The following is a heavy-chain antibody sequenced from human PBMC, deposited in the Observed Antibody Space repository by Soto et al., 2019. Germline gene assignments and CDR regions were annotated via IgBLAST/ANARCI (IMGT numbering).Heavy chain of an antibody. D-gene: IGHD3-22*01. CDR2: IVPVFGTP. J-gene: IGHJ3*02. CDR1: GGSFPSDT. CDR3: TRPSSGYYHDGLDI. V-gene: IGHV1-69*01. Sequence: QVQLMQSGADVKKPGSSVKVSCKASGGSFPSDTISWVRQAPGQGLEWLGGIVPVFGTPNHAQKFQGRVKISADGSTNTAYIELTSLRPKNTPVYYCTRPSSGYYHDGLDIWGQGTGVTVT.